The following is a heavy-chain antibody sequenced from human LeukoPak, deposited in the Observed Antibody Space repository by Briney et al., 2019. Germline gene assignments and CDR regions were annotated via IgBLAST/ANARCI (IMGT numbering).Heavy chain of an antibody. CDR2: MNIDGSEK. J-gene: IGHJ4*02. V-gene: IGHV3-7*01. Sequence: SGGSLRLSCAASGFTFSSFWMGWVRQTPGKRLEWVANMNIDGSEKYYADSVKGRFSISRENARNSVYLQMNSLRVEDTAVYYCARDPVELELLLDQWGQGTLVTVSS. CDR3: ARDPVELELLLDQ. D-gene: IGHD1-26*01. CDR1: GFTFSSFW.